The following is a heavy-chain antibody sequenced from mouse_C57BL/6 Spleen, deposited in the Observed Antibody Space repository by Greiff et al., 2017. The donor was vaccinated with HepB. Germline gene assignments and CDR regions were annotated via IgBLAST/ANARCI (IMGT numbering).Heavy chain of an antibody. CDR3: ASHYDYDGAWFAY. D-gene: IGHD2-4*01. CDR2: IWSGGST. V-gene: IGHV2-2*01. CDR1: GFSLTSYG. J-gene: IGHJ3*01. Sequence: QVQLQQSGPGLVQPSQSLSITCTVSGFSLTSYGVHWVRQSPGKGLEWLGVIWSGGSTDYNAAFISRLSISKDNSKSQVFFKMNSLQADDTAIYYCASHYDYDGAWFAYWGQGTLVTVSA.